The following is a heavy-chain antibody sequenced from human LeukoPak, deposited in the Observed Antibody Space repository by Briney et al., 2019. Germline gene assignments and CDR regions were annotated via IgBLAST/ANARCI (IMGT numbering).Heavy chain of an antibody. Sequence: SETLSLTCTVSGDSINNSSFYWGWIRQPPGKGLEWIGSIYYSGSTYHNPSLKSRVTIFVDTSKNQFSLRLSSVTAADTAVYYCARHLIDTSGYYDNWADPWGQGTLVTVSS. CDR2: IYYSGST. CDR3: ARHLIDTSGYYDNWADP. V-gene: IGHV4-39*01. CDR1: GDSINNSSFY. D-gene: IGHD3-22*01. J-gene: IGHJ5*02.